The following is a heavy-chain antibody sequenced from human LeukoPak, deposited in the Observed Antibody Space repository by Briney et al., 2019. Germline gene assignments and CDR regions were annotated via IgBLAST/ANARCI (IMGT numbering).Heavy chain of an antibody. Sequence: GGSLRLSCAASGFTFSSYGMSWVRQAPGKGLEWVSAISGSGGSTYYADSVKGRFTISRDNSKNTLYLQMNSLRAEDTAVYYCAKGGRIVGASIDYWGQGTLVTVSS. V-gene: IGHV3-23*01. D-gene: IGHD1-26*01. CDR1: GFTFSSYG. J-gene: IGHJ4*02. CDR2: ISGSGGST. CDR3: AKGGRIVGASIDY.